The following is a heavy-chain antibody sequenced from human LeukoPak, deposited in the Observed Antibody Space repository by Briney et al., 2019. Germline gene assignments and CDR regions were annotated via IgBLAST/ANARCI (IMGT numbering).Heavy chain of an antibody. Sequence: ASVKVSCKASGGTLSSYAINWVRQATGQGLEWMGWMNPNSGDTGYAQKFQGRVTITRNTSISTAYMELSSLRSEDTAVYYCARGKSMWYGDPANYWGQGTLVTVSS. D-gene: IGHD4-17*01. V-gene: IGHV1-8*01. J-gene: IGHJ4*02. CDR1: GGTLSSYA. CDR2: MNPNSGDT. CDR3: ARGKSMWYGDPANY.